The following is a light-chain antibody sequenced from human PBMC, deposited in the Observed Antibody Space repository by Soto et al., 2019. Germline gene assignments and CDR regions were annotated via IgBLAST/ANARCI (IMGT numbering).Light chain of an antibody. CDR1: QSVSTY. J-gene: IGKJ3*01. CDR3: QQSYTTPRT. V-gene: IGKV1-39*01. CDR2: DAS. Sequence: DIQMTQSPSSLSASVGDRVTITCRASQSVSTYLIWYQEKPGKAPKFLIYDASNLQSGVPSRFSGSGSGTDFTLTISSLQPEDFATYYCQQSYTTPRTFGPGTKVDIK.